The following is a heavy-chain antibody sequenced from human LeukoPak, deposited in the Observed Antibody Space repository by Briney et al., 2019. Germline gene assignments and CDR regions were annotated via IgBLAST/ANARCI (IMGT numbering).Heavy chain of an antibody. D-gene: IGHD3-3*01. Sequence: ASVKVSCKASGYTFTGYYVHWVRQAPGQGLEWMGWINPNSGGTNYAQKFQGRVTMTRDTSISTAYMELSRLRSDDTAVYYCARISQYYDFWSGPNYYYYYMDVWGKGTTVTVSS. CDR1: GYTFTGYY. V-gene: IGHV1-2*02. J-gene: IGHJ6*03. CDR3: ARISQYYDFWSGPNYYYYYMDV. CDR2: INPNSGGT.